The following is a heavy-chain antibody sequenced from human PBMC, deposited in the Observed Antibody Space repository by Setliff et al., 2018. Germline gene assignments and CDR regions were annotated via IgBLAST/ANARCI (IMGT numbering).Heavy chain of an antibody. D-gene: IGHD3-9*01. V-gene: IGHV4-61*02. Sequence: PSETLSLTCAVSGGSISSGSYYWSWIRQPAGKGLEWVGRLHTSGSPNYNPSFKGRVTISLDTSTNQFSLNLNSVTAADTAVYYCAKERYFDWFFENWGQGTLVTVSS. CDR1: GGSISSGSYY. CDR3: AKERYFDWFFEN. CDR2: LHTSGSP. J-gene: IGHJ4*02.